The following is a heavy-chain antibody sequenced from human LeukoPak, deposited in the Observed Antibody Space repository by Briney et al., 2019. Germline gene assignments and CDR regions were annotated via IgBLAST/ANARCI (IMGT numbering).Heavy chain of an antibody. J-gene: IGHJ4*02. V-gene: IGHV4-4*02. D-gene: IGHD1-26*01. CDR1: GGSISSSNW. CDR3: ARVSGSYYVGQVFDY. Sequence: PSETLSLTCAVSGGSISSSNWWSWVRQPPGKGLEWIGEIYHSGSTYYNPSLKSRVTISVDTSKNQFSLKLSSVTAADTAVYYCARVSGSYYVGQVFDYWGQGTLVTVSS. CDR2: IYHSGST.